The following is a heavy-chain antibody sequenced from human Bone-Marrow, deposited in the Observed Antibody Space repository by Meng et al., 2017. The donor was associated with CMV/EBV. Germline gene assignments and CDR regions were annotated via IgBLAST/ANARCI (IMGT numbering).Heavy chain of an antibody. V-gene: IGHV1-18*01. CDR1: YTFDNDG. CDR2: VTTYKSNT. D-gene: IGHD3-22*01. CDR3: ARVRYYDSSGYPFDFDY. Sequence: YTFDNDGISWVRQAPGQGPEWMGWVTTYKSNTNYAQKLQGRVTMTTDTSTSTGYMELRSLRSDDTAVYYCARVRYYDSSGYPFDFDYWGQGTLVTVSS. J-gene: IGHJ4*02.